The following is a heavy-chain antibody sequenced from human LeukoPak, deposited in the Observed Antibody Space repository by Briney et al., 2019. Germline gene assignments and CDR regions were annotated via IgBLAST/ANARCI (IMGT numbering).Heavy chain of an antibody. J-gene: IGHJ4*02. V-gene: IGHV4-59*01. CDR3: ARGSVTPDAGY. CDR1: RSSMSGYY. CDR2: TFDSETT. Sequence: SETLSLTCTVSRSSMSGYYWSWIRQPPGKGLEWIGYTFDSETTDYNPSLKSRVIISIDTSKNQVSLKLNSVSAADSAVYYCARGSVTPDAGYWGPGTLVTVSS. D-gene: IGHD4-17*01.